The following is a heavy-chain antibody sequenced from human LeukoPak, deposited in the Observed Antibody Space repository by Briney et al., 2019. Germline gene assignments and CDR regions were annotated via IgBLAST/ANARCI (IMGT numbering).Heavy chain of an antibody. Sequence: SQTLSLTCTVSGGSISSGDYYWSWIRQPPGKGLEWIGYIYYSGSTYYNPSLKSRVTISVDTSKNQFSLKLSSVTAADTAVYYCARTRPDIVVVPAAISQRGYYYYYYYMDVWGKGTTVTVSS. CDR1: GGSISSGDYY. J-gene: IGHJ6*03. CDR2: IYYSGST. V-gene: IGHV4-30-4*08. D-gene: IGHD2-2*02. CDR3: ARTRPDIVVVPAAISQRGYYYYYYYMDV.